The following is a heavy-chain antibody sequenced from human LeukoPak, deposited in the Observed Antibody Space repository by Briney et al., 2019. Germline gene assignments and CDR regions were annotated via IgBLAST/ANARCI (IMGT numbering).Heavy chain of an antibody. CDR2: IDGSSSDI. V-gene: IGHV3-21*01. CDR1: GFTFSSYS. Sequence: GGSLRLSCAASGFTFSSYSMHWVRQAPGKGLEWVSSIDGSSSDIYYADSVKGRFTISRDNSKNSLYLQMKSLRAEDTALYYCARRGYYDYSGFDYWGQGTLVTVSS. CDR3: ARRGYYDYSGFDY. D-gene: IGHD3-22*01. J-gene: IGHJ4*02.